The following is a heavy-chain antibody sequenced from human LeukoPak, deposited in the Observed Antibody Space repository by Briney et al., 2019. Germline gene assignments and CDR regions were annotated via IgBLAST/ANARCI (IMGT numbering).Heavy chain of an antibody. J-gene: IGHJ6*02. CDR2: ISFNGDIK. Sequence: PGGSLRLSCAASGFTFSSSAVHWVRQAPGKGXXXXXFISFNGDIKYYADSVTGRFSISRDNSKNMVYLQMNSLRAEDTALYYCARQSYDFWSRSMDVWGQGTMVTVSS. D-gene: IGHD3-3*01. CDR3: ARQSYDFWSRSMDV. V-gene: IGHV3-30*16. CDR1: GFTFSSSA.